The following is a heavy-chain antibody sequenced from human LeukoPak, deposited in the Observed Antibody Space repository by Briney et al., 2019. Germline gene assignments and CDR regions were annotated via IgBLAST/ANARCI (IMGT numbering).Heavy chain of an antibody. CDR1: GFMFNNFW. CDR2: IRQDGSEK. Sequence: PGGSLRLSCEASGFMFNNFWMNWVRQAPGKGLEWVGNIRQDGSEKYYVDSVKGRFTISRDNAKNSLYLQMNSLRAEDTAVYYCARVGGGGNAYYFDYWGQGTLVTVSS. J-gene: IGHJ4*02. D-gene: IGHD4-23*01. CDR3: ARVGGGGNAYYFDY. V-gene: IGHV3-7*01.